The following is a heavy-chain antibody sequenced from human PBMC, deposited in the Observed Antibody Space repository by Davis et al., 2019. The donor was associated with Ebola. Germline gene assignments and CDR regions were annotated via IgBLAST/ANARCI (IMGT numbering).Heavy chain of an antibody. CDR3: ARTEKWFGELSTYSYMDV. V-gene: IGHV2-5*02. Sequence: SGPTLVKPTQTLTLTCTFSGFSLSTSGVGVGWIRQPPGKALEWLALIYWDDDKRYSPSLKSRLTITKDTSKNQVVLTMTNMDPVDTATYYCARTEKWFGELSTYSYMDVWGKGTTVTVSS. J-gene: IGHJ6*03. CDR2: IYWDDDK. D-gene: IGHD3-10*01. CDR1: GFSLSTSGVG.